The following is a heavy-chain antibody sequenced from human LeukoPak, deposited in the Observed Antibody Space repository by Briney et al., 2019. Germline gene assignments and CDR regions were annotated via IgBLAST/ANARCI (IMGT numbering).Heavy chain of an antibody. CDR1: GFTFSSYS. Sequence: GGSLRLSCAVSGFTFSSYSMNWVRQAPGKGLEWVSSISSSNTYIYYADSVKGRFTISRDNSKNTLYLQMNSLRAEDTAVYYCAKGIGGYYDSWGQGTLVTVSS. V-gene: IGHV3-21*01. D-gene: IGHD3-22*01. CDR2: ISSSNTYI. CDR3: AKGIGGYYDS. J-gene: IGHJ4*02.